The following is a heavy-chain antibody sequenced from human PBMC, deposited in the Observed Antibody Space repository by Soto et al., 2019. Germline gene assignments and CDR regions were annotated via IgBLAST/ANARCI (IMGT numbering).Heavy chain of an antibody. CDR1: GFSFGTYA. CDR2: ISGGIGST. CDR3: AKGAARYFDC. D-gene: IGHD1-26*01. J-gene: IGHJ4*02. V-gene: IGHV3-23*01. Sequence: GGSLRLSCVASGFSFGTYAMTWVRQVPGKGLEWVSTISGGIGSTFYAVSVKGRFTISRDISRKMLFLHMNGLRGEDTGTYDCAKGAARYFDCLDRLNLGTVSS.